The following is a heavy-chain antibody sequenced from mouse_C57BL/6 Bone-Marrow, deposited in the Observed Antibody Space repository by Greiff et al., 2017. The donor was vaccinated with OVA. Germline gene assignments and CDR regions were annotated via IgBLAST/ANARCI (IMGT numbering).Heavy chain of an antibody. V-gene: IGHV1-55*01. Sequence: QVHVKQPGAELVKPGASVKMSCKASGYTFTSYWITWVKQRPGQGLEWIGDIYPGSGSTNYNEKFKSKATLTVDTSSSTAYMQLSSLTSEDSAVYYCARGLAWFAYWGQGTLVTVSA. CDR3: ARGLAWFAY. J-gene: IGHJ3*01. CDR1: GYTFTSYW. CDR2: IYPGSGST.